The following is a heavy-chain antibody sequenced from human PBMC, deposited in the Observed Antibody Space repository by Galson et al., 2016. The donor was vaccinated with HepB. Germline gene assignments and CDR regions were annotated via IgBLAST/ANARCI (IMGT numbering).Heavy chain of an antibody. V-gene: IGHV4-39*01. J-gene: IGHJ4*02. Sequence: SETLSLTCTVSGDSITRSSSYWVWIRQPPGKGLEWIGTVDYSGGNYHNPSLERRVNILVATSNKQFSLSLNPVTAADTALYFFARHTVVPDAMAEWGQGTRVDFSS. CDR1: GDSITRSSSY. CDR2: VDYSGGN. CDR3: ARHTVVPDAMAE. D-gene: IGHD2-2*01.